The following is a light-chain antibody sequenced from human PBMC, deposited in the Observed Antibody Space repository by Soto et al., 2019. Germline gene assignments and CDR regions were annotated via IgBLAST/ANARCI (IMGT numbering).Light chain of an antibody. CDR3: QQYGSSPQT. CDR2: GAS. CDR1: QSVSSTY. Sequence: EIVLTQSPGTLSLSPGERATLSCRASQSVSSTYLAWYQQKPGQAPRLLIYGASIRATGIPDRFSGSGSGTDFTLTICRLEPEDFAVYYCQQYGSSPQTFGQGTKVEIK. J-gene: IGKJ1*01. V-gene: IGKV3-20*01.